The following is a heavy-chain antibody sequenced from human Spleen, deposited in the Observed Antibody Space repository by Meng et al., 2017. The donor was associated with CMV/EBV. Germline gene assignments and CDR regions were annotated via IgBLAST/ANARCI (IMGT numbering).Heavy chain of an antibody. D-gene: IGHD5-12*01. V-gene: IGHV1-18*01. J-gene: IGHJ4*02. CDR3: ARDGVATIIGGEPFDY. CDR2: ISSYNGNT. Sequence: ASVKVSCKASGYTFTRDGINWVRQAPGQGLEWMGWISSYNGNTNYAHKFQDRVTMTTDTSTSTAYMELRSLRSDDTAVYYCARDGVATIIGGEPFDYWGQGTLVTVSS. CDR1: GYTFTRDG.